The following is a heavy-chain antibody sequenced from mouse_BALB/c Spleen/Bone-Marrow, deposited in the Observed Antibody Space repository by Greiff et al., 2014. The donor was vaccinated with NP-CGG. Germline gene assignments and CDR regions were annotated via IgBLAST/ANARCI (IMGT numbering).Heavy chain of an antibody. D-gene: IGHD1-1*02. CDR1: GYTFTNYW. CDR3: AGGRFAY. CDR2: IYPSTGYT. Sequence: VQLQQSGAELAKPGASVKMSCKASGYTFTNYWMHWVKQRPGPGLEWIGYIYPSTGYTEYNQKFKDKATLTSDKSSSTAYMQLSSLTSEDSAVYYWAGGRFAYWGQGTLVTVSA. J-gene: IGHJ3*01. V-gene: IGHV1-7*01.